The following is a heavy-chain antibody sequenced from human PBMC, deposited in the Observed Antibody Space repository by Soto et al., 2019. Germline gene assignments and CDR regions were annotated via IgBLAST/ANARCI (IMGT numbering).Heavy chain of an antibody. CDR2: ISWDGYSI. CDR3: ARSWSGSTSGRVDV. J-gene: IGHJ6*02. V-gene: IGHV3-9*01. CDR1: GFNFDDHV. D-gene: IGHD3-3*01. Sequence: EVQLVESGGGLVHPGRSLRLSCVASGFNFDDHVMHWVRQVPGKGLEWVGHISWDGYSIGYGGSVRGRFTISRDNAKNTLYLQMNNLRPEDTALYYCARSWSGSTSGRVDVWGQGTTVTVSS.